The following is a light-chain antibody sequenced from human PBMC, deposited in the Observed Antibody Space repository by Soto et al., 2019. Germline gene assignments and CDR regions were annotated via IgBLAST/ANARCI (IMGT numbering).Light chain of an antibody. V-gene: IGLV2-8*01. CDR1: SSDVGGYDH. Sequence: QSALTQPPSASGSPGQSVTIPCTGTSSDVGGYDHVSWCQQHPGKAPKLMIYEVTKRPAGVPDRFSGSKSGNTASLTVSGLQAEDEADCYCSSDAGNYNYVFGTGTKLTVL. CDR3: SSDAGNYNYV. CDR2: EVT. J-gene: IGLJ1*01.